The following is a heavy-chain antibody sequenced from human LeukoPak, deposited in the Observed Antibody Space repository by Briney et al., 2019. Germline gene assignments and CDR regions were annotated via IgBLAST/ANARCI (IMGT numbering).Heavy chain of an antibody. Sequence: SQTLSLTCTVSGGSISSGSYYWSWTRQPAGKGLEWIGRIYTSGSTNYNPSLKSRVTISVDTSKNQFSLKLSSVTAADTAVYYCARLSGNYSDFDYWGQGTLVTVSS. V-gene: IGHV4-61*02. D-gene: IGHD1-26*01. CDR1: GGSISSGSYY. CDR3: ARLSGNYSDFDY. CDR2: IYTSGST. J-gene: IGHJ4*02.